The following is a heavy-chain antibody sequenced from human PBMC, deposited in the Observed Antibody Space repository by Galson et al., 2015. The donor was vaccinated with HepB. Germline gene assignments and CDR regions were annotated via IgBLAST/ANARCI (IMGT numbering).Heavy chain of an antibody. CDR1: GFTFSSYS. V-gene: IGHV3-48*01. Sequence: SLRLSCAASGFTFSSYSMNWVRQAPGKGLEWVSYISGSSTSMYYADSVKGRLTISRDNSKNSLYLQMNSVRAEDTAVYYCARSETFDVWGQGTMITVSS. CDR2: ISGSSTSM. J-gene: IGHJ3*01. CDR3: ARSETFDV.